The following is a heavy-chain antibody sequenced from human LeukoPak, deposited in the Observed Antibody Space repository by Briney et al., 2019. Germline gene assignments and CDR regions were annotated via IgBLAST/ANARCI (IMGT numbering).Heavy chain of an antibody. CDR3: ARGLYIAAAGPYYFDY. D-gene: IGHD6-13*01. CDR1: GGSISSYY. J-gene: IGHJ4*02. V-gene: IGHV4-59*01. Sequence: PSETLSLTCTVSGGSISSYYWSWIRQPPGKGLEWIGYIYYSGSTNYNHSIKSRVTISVDTSKNQFSLKLSSVTAADTAVYYCARGLYIAAAGPYYFDYWGQGTLVTVSS. CDR2: IYYSGST.